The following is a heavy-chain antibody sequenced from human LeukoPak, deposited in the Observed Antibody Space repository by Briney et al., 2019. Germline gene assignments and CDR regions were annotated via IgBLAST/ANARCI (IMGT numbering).Heavy chain of an antibody. J-gene: IGHJ5*02. CDR1: GLTFSSYD. Sequence: GGSLRLSCAASGLTFSSYDMHWVRQATGEGLEWVSSISTAGDTYFSGSVKGRFTISRENAKNSLYLQMNSLRVGDTAVYYCARGLPGGLDPWGQGTLVTVSS. CDR2: ISTAGDT. CDR3: ARGLPGGLDP. V-gene: IGHV3-13*01. D-gene: IGHD2-15*01.